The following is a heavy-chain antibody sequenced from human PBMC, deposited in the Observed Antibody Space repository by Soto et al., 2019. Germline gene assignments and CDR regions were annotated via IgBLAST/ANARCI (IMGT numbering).Heavy chain of an antibody. CDR1: GFTFSSYA. CDR2: ISGSVGST. CDR3: AKDAWPGIAAAGTCVDY. V-gene: IGHV3-23*01. D-gene: IGHD6-13*01. Sequence: EVQLLESGGGLVQPGGSLRLSCAASGFTFSSYAMSWVRQAPGKGLEWVSAISGSVGSTYYADSVQGRFTISRDNSKNTLYLQMNSLRAEDTAVYYCAKDAWPGIAAAGTCVDYWGQGTLVTVSS. J-gene: IGHJ4*02.